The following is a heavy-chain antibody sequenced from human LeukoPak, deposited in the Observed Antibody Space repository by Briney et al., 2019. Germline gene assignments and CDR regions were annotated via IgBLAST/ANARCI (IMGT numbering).Heavy chain of an antibody. D-gene: IGHD3-10*01. V-gene: IGHV1-69*04. CDR2: IIPILGIA. J-gene: IGHJ4*02. CDR3: ASYYGSGSYYNRFLDFDY. Sequence: SVKVSCKASGGTFSSYAISWVRQAPGQGLEWTGRIIPILGIANYAQKFQGRVTITADKSTSTAYMELSSLRSEDTAVYYCASYYGSGSYYNRFLDFDYWGQGTLVTVSS. CDR1: GGTFSSYA.